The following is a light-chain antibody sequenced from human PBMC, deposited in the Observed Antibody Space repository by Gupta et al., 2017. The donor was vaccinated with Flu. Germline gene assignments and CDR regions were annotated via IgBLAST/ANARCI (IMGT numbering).Light chain of an antibody. V-gene: IGLV2-14*03. Sequence: ISCTGSTSDIGEYDYVSWYQQHPGKGPRLIIYEVTKRPSGISSRFSASKSGTTASLTISGLQAEDEANYFCASYTATAALGLFGGGTKLTVL. CDR2: EVT. CDR3: ASYTATAALGL. CDR1: TSDIGEYDY. J-gene: IGLJ2*01.